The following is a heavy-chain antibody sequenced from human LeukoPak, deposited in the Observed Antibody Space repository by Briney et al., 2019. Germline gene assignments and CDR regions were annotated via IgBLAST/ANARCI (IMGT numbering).Heavy chain of an antibody. CDR3: VKGAGYYYDSRFDY. V-gene: IGHV3-23*01. J-gene: IGHJ4*02. D-gene: IGHD3-22*01. CDR1: GFTFSSYA. CDR2: ISGSGGST. Sequence: GGSLRLSCAASGFTFSSYAMSWVRPTPGKGLEWVSAISGSGGSTYYADSVKGRFTISRDNSKNTLYLQMNSLRAEDTALYYCVKGAGYYYDSRFDYWGQGTLVTVSS.